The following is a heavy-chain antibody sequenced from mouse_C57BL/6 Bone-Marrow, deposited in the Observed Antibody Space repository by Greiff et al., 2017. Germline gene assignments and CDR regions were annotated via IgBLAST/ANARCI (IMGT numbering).Heavy chain of an antibody. V-gene: IGHV1-81*01. CDR3: ASQYYGLYYAMDY. J-gene: IGHJ4*01. D-gene: IGHD1-1*01. CDR2: IYPRSGNT. CDR1: GYTFTSYG. Sequence: VQLQQSGAELARPGASVKLSCKASGYTFTSYGISWVKQSTGQGLEWIGEIYPRSGNTYYNEKFKGKATLTADKSSSTAYMELRSLTSEDSAVYFCASQYYGLYYAMDYWGQGTSVTVSS.